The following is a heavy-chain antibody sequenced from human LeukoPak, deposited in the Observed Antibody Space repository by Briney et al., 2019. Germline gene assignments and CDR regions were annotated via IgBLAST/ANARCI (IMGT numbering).Heavy chain of an antibody. CDR1: GGSISSGSYY. D-gene: IGHD6-19*01. Sequence: PSQTLSLTCTVSGGSISSGSYYWTWIRQPAGKGLEWIGHLYTSGTTSYNPSLQSRVTISADTSKHQFSLRLTSVTAADTAVYYCARAGGSVGWYGTIDSWGQGTLVAVSS. V-gene: IGHV4-61*09. J-gene: IGHJ4*02. CDR3: ARAGGSVGWYGTIDS. CDR2: LYTSGTT.